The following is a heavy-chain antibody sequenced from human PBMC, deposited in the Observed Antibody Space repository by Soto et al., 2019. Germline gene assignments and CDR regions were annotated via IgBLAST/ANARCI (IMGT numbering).Heavy chain of an antibody. CDR1: GYTFTSYA. CDR3: ARSIVGVTAFDY. Sequence: QVQLVQSGAEVKKPGASVKVSCKASGYTFTSYAMHWVRQAPGQRLEWMGWINAGNGNTKYSQKFQGRVTITRDTSASTAYMELSSLRSEDTAVYYCARSIVGVTAFDYWGQGTLVTVSS. D-gene: IGHD2-21*02. CDR2: INAGNGNT. J-gene: IGHJ4*02. V-gene: IGHV1-3*01.